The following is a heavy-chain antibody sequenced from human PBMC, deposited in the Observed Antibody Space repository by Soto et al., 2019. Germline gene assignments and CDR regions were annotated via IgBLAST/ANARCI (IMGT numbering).Heavy chain of an antibody. V-gene: IGHV3-30-3*01. CDR1: GFTFSSYA. J-gene: IGHJ4*02. Sequence: QVQLMESGGGVVQPGRSLRLSCAASGFTFSSYAMHWVRQAPGKGLEWVAVISYDGSNKYYADSVKGRFTISRDNSKNTLYLQMNSLRAEDTAVYYCARDLPTVSGTFDYWGQGTLVTVSS. CDR2: ISYDGSNK. CDR3: ARDLPTVSGTFDY. D-gene: IGHD4-17*01.